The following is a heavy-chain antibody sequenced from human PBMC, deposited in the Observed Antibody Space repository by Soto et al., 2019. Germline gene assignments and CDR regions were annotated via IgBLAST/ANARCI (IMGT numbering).Heavy chain of an antibody. CDR3: ANNAMIYVNGGRYPGLDV. V-gene: IGHV3-23*01. D-gene: IGHD3-16*01. CDR1: GFTFSSYA. Sequence: EVQLLESGGGLVQPGGSLRLSCAASGFTFSSYAMSWVRQAPGKGLEWVSAISGSGGSTYYADSVQGRFTISRDNSKNTLYLQMASVRAEDPAVYYCANNAMIYVNGGRYPGLDVWGRGTTVTVSS. CDR2: ISGSGGST. J-gene: IGHJ6*02.